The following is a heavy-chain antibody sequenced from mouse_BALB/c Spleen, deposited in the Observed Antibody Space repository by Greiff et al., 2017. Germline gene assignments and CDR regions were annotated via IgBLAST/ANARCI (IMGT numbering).Heavy chain of an antibody. CDR1: GYTFSSYW. D-gene: IGHD2-2*01. CDR2: ILPGSGST. Sequence: QVQLQQSGAELMKPGASVKISCKATGYTFSSYWIEWVKQRPGHGLEWIGEILPGSGSTNYNEKFKGKATFTADTSSNTAYMQLSSLTSEDSAVYYCARFYYGYDDRGFAYWGQGTLVTVSA. V-gene: IGHV1-9*01. J-gene: IGHJ3*01. CDR3: ARFYYGYDDRGFAY.